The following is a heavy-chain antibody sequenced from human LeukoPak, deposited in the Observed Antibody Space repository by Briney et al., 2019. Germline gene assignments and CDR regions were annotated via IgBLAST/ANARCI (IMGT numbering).Heavy chain of an antibody. CDR1: GGTFSGYA. CDR2: IIPIFGTA. V-gene: IGHV1-69*06. Sequence: EASVKVSCKASGGTFSGYAISWVRQAPGQGLEWMGGIIPIFGTANYAQKFQGRVTITADKSTSTAYMELSSLRSEATAVYYCASGSSSWSRWGQGTLVTVSS. D-gene: IGHD6-13*01. CDR3: ASGSSSWSR. J-gene: IGHJ4*02.